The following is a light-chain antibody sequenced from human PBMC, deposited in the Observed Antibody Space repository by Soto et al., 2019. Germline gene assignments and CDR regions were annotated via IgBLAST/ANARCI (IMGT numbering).Light chain of an antibody. J-gene: IGLJ2*01. CDR3: QSYDSSLSGVV. CDR1: SSNIGAGYD. V-gene: IGLV1-40*01. Sequence: QSVLTQPPSVSGAPGQRVTISCTGSSSNIGAGYDVHWYQQLPGTAPKLLIYANSNRPSGVPDRFSGSKSGTSASLAITELQAEDEADYYCQSYDSSLSGVVFGGGTKLTVL. CDR2: ANS.